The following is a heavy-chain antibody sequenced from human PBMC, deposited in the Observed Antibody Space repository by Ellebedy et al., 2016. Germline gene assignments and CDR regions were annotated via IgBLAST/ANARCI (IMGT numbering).Heavy chain of an antibody. Sequence: GESLKISXAASGFTFSNHAMSWVRHAPGQGLEWVSAIRCSGGNTYYADSVKGRFTISRDNSKNTLYLQMNSLRAEDTAVYYCAKERWLQKKYFDYWGQGTLVTVS. CDR2: IRCSGGNT. CDR3: AKERWLQKKYFDY. CDR1: GFTFSNHA. D-gene: IGHD5-24*01. J-gene: IGHJ4*02. V-gene: IGHV3-23*01.